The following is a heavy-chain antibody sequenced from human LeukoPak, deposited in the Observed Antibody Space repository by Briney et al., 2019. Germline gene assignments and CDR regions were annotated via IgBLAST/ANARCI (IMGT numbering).Heavy chain of an antibody. Sequence: GGSLRLSCAASGFTVSSNYMSWVRQAPGKGLEWVSIIYSGGSTFYADSVKGRFTISRDNSKNTLYLQMNSLRAEDTAVYYCARSPSGQWLVGNNWFDPWGQGTLVTVSS. J-gene: IGHJ5*02. CDR2: IYSGGST. V-gene: IGHV3-53*01. CDR3: ARSPSGQWLVGNNWFDP. D-gene: IGHD6-19*01. CDR1: GFTVSSNY.